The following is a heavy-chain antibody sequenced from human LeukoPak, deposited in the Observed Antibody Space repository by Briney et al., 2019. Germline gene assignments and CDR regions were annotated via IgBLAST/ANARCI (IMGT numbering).Heavy chain of an antibody. J-gene: IGHJ6*03. D-gene: IGHD6-19*01. CDR2: ISSSSSTI. CDR3: ARDNLYSSGWLQDYYYYYMDV. V-gene: IGHV3-48*01. CDR1: GFTFSNYA. Sequence: GGSLRLSCTVSGFTFSNYAMNWVRQAPGKGLEWVSYISSSSSTIYYADSVKGRFTISRDNAKNSLYLQMNSLRAEDTAVYYCARDNLYSSGWLQDYYYYYMDVWGKGTTVTVSS.